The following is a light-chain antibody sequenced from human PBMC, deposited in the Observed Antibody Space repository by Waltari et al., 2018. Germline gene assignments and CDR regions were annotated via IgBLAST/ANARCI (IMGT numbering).Light chain of an antibody. V-gene: IGLV3-21*02. CDR3: QVWDSSSDHWV. J-gene: IGLJ3*02. Sequence: SYVLTQPPSVSVAPGQTPSITCGGNNIGSKSLTWYQQKPGQAPVLVVYDDRGRPSGVPERYSGSKSGNTATLSISGVEAGDEADYFCQVWDSSSDHWVFGGGTKLTAL. CDR2: DDR. CDR1: NIGSKS.